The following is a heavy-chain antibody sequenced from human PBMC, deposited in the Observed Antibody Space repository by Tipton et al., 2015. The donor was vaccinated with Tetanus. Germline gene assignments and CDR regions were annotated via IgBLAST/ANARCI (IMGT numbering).Heavy chain of an antibody. CDR3: ARRSYCSSSRCFDAFDL. J-gene: IGHJ3*01. Sequence: TLSLTCTVSGGSIRSGDYSWNWIRQPPGKGLEWLAYISPSGRTNSNYSLKSRITISQDKSKNQFSLKLTSVTAADTAVYYCARRSYCSSSRCFDAFDLWGQGTMVTVSS. CDR2: ISPSGRT. V-gene: IGHV4-61*08. CDR1: GGSIRSGDYS. D-gene: IGHD2-2*01.